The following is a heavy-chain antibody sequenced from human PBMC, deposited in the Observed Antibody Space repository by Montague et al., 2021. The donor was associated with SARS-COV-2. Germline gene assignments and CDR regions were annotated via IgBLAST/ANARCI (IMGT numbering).Heavy chain of an antibody. D-gene: IGHD2-21*01. CDR2: INYSGTT. CDR3: ARDHSS. J-gene: IGHJ5*02. Sequence: TLSLTCTVSGGSISSDDYYWSWNRQPPGKGLEWNGYINYSGTTYYNPSLKSRVTISADTSKNQFSLKLRSVTAADTAVFYCARDHSSWGQGTLVTVSS. V-gene: IGHV4-30-4*08. CDR1: GGSISSDDYY.